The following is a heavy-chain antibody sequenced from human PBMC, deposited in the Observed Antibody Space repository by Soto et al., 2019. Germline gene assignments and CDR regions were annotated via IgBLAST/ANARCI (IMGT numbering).Heavy chain of an antibody. CDR1: GFTFSSYS. CDR3: ARDSGEYFAWLLSLNYYYGMDA. J-gene: IGHJ6*02. D-gene: IGHD3-9*01. Sequence: GGSLRLSCAASGFTFSSYSMNWVRQAPGKGLEWVSSISSSSSYIYYAASVKGRFTVSRDNAKNSLYLQMSSLRAEDTAVYYCARDSGEYFAWLLSLNYYYGMDAWGQGTMVTVS. CDR2: ISSSSSYI. V-gene: IGHV3-21*01.